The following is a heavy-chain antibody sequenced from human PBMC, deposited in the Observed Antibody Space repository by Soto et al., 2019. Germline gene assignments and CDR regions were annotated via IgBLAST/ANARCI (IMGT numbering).Heavy chain of an antibody. D-gene: IGHD2-2*01. V-gene: IGHV4-31*03. CDR3: ARVSGIVVVPTAKDPHYYYMDV. Sequence: QVQRQEAGPGLGRPSQTLSLTCTVSGGSISGGPYNWTWLLQHPGPGLEWIGYIYYTGSTYYNPSLKSRVIMSVDTSNNQLSLKLSSVTAADTAVYFCARVSGIVVVPTAKDPHYYYMDVWGKGTTVTVSS. J-gene: IGHJ6*03. CDR2: IYYTGST. CDR1: GGSISGGPYN.